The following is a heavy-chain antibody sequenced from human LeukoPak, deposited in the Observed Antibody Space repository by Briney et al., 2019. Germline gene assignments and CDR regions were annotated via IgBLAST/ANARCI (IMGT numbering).Heavy chain of an antibody. CDR1: GFTLSSCG. J-gene: IGHJ4*02. Sequence: PGGSLRLSCAASGFTLSSCGMHWVRQAPGKGLEWVAVITYDGITTYFDDSVKGRFTISRDTSKSMLYLQMNSLRPEDTAVYYCVKEQISGNYRTAGFWGQGTPVTVSS. CDR3: VKEQISGNYRTAGF. D-gene: IGHD3-10*01. V-gene: IGHV3-30*18. CDR2: ITYDGITT.